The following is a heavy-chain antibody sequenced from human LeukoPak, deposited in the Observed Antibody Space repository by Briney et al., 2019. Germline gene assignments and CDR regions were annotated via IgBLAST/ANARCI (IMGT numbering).Heavy chain of an antibody. Sequence: GGSLRLSCAASGFTFSSYWMHWVRQAPGKGLVWVSRINSDGSSTSYADSVKGRFTISRDNAKNTLYLQMHSLRAEDTAVYYCATTQSYAYFDYWGQGSLVTVSS. J-gene: IGHJ4*02. CDR2: INSDGSST. V-gene: IGHV3-74*01. CDR3: ATTQSYAYFDY. CDR1: GFTFSSYW. D-gene: IGHD1-1*01.